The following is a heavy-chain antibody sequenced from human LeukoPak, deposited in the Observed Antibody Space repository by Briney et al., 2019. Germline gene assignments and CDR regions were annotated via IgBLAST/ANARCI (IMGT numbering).Heavy chain of an antibody. CDR2: IYHSGST. CDR1: GFTFSSYAM. J-gene: IGHJ6*03. Sequence: PGGSLRLSCAASGFTFSSYAMSWVRQPPGKGLEWIGEIYHSGSTNYNPSLKSRVTISVDKSKNQFSLKLSSVTAADTAVYYCASSLGSGYYYYMDVWGKGTTVTVSS. V-gene: IGHV4-4*02. CDR3: ASSLGSGYYYYMDV. D-gene: IGHD6-25*01.